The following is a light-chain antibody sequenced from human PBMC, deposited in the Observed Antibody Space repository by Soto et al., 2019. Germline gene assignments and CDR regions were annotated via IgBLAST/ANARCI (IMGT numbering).Light chain of an antibody. CDR3: QQYYSTPRT. Sequence: DIVMTQSPDSLAVSLGERATINCKCSQSVLYSSNNKNYLAWYQQKPGQPPKLLIYWASTRESGVPDRFSGSGSGTDFTPTISSLQAEDVAVYYCQQYYSTPRTFGQGTKVEIK. J-gene: IGKJ1*01. CDR1: QSVLYSSNNKNY. CDR2: WAS. V-gene: IGKV4-1*01.